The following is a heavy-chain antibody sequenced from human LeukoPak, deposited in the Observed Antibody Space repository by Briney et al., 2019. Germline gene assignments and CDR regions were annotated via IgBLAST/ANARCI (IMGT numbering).Heavy chain of an antibody. CDR2: ISGSGGSK. Sequence: PGGSLRLSCAASGFTFSSYGMHWVRQAPRQGLEWVSAISGSGGSKYYADSVKGRFTISRDNAKNTLYLQMNSLRAEDTAVYYCARESYGSGSYLVDIWGQGTMVTVSS. D-gene: IGHD3-10*01. CDR1: GFTFSSYG. J-gene: IGHJ3*02. V-gene: IGHV3-23*01. CDR3: ARESYGSGSYLVDI.